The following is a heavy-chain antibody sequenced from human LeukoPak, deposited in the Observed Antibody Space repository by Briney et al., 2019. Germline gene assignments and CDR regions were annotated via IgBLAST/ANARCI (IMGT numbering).Heavy chain of an antibody. CDR3: ARRAYCGGDCYNFDY. CDR2: IYYSGST. CDR1: GVSISSSSYY. V-gene: IGHV4-39*01. J-gene: IGHJ4*02. Sequence: PSQTLSLTCTVSGVSISSSSYYWGWIRQPPGKGLEWIGSIYYSGSTYYNPSLKSRVTISVDTSKNQFSLKLSSVTAADTAVYYCARRAYCGGDCYNFDYWGQGTLVTVSS. D-gene: IGHD2-21*02.